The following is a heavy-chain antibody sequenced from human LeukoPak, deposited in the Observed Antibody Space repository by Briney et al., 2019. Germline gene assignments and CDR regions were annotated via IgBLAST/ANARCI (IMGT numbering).Heavy chain of an antibody. D-gene: IGHD2-15*01. CDR2: ISAYNGNT. Sequence: ASVKVSCKASGYTFTSYGISWVRQAPGQGLEWMGWISAYNGNTNYAQKLQGRVTMTTDTSTSTAYMGLRSLRSDDTAVYYCAREAYCSGGSCYPPYYYYGMDVWGQGTTVTVSS. CDR3: AREAYCSGGSCYPPYYYYGMDV. CDR1: GYTFTSYG. V-gene: IGHV1-18*01. J-gene: IGHJ6*02.